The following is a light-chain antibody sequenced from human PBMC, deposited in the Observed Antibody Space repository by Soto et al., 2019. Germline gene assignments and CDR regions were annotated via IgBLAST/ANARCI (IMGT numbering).Light chain of an antibody. V-gene: IGKV3-20*01. J-gene: IGKJ1*01. Sequence: EFVLTQSPGTLSLSPGERATLSCRASQTVRNNYLAWYQQKPGQAPRLLIYDASSRATGIPDRFSGGGSGTDFTLTISRLEPEDFAVYYCQQYDGSPRTFGQGTKVDIK. CDR1: QTVRNNY. CDR2: DAS. CDR3: QQYDGSPRT.